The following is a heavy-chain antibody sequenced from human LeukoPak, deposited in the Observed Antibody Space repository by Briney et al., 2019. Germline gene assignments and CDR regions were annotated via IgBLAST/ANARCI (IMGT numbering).Heavy chain of an antibody. CDR3: ARDANYGDYEGNWYDP. CDR1: GYTFNSYG. V-gene: IGHV1-18*01. J-gene: IGHJ5*02. CDR2: IGAYNGNT. D-gene: IGHD4-17*01. Sequence: ASVKVSFKASGYTFNSYGISWVRQAPGQGLEWMGWIGAYNGNTNYAQKLQGRVTMTTDTSTSTAYMELRSLRSDDTAVYYCARDANYGDYEGNWYDPWGQGTLVTVSS.